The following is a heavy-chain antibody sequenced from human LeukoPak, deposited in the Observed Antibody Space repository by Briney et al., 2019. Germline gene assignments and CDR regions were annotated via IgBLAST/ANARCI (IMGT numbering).Heavy chain of an antibody. CDR2: IYWNDDK. V-gene: IGHV2-5*01. J-gene: IGHJ4*02. D-gene: IGHD3/OR15-3a*01. Sequence: SGPTLVKPTQTLTLTCTCSGFSPSTSGVGVGWIRQPPGKALEWLALIYWNDDKRYSPSLKSRLTITKDSSKNQVVLTMTNMDPVDTATYYYADSRDWLHSDYWGQGTLVTVSS. CDR3: ADSRDWLHSDY. CDR1: GFSPSTSGVG.